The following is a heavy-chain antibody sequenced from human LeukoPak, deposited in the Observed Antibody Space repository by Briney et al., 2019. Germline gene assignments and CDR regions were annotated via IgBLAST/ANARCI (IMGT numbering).Heavy chain of an antibody. Sequence: SETLSLTCTVSGGSISSYYWSWIRQPPGKGLEWIGYIHTSGGTNYIPSLKGRVTISIDTSKNQFSLKLSSVTAADSAVYYCARLTRLSTSPDRYYLDYWGQGTLVTVSS. CDR3: ARLTRLSTSPDRYYLDY. D-gene: IGHD6-6*01. CDR2: IHTSGGT. V-gene: IGHV4-4*09. CDR1: GGSISSYY. J-gene: IGHJ4*02.